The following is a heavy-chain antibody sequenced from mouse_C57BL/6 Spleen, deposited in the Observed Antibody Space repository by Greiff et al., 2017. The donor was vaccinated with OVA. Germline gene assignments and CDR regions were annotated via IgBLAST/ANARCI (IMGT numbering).Heavy chain of an antibody. Sequence: QVQLQQPGAELVMPGASVKLSCKASGYTFTSYWMHWVKQRPGQGLEWIGEIDPSDSYTNYNQKFKGKSTLTVDKSSSTAYMQLSSLTSEDSAVYYCARSGTGTDYFDYWGQGTTLTVSS. CDR3: ARSGTGTDYFDY. J-gene: IGHJ2*01. CDR1: GYTFTSYW. D-gene: IGHD4-1*01. V-gene: IGHV1-69*01. CDR2: IDPSDSYT.